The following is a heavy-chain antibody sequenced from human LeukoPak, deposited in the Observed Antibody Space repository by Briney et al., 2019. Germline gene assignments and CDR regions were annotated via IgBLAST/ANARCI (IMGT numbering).Heavy chain of an antibody. CDR2: IYYSGST. CDR1: GGSISSGDYY. J-gene: IGHJ4*02. Sequence: SETLSPTCTVSGGSISSGDYYWSWIRQPPGKGLEWIGYIYYSGSTYYNPSLKSRVTISVDTSKNQFSLKLSSVTAADTAVYYCARAEVLLWFGELPTAGYFDYWGQGTLVTVSS. CDR3: ARAEVLLWFGELPTAGYFDY. V-gene: IGHV4-30-4*01. D-gene: IGHD3-10*01.